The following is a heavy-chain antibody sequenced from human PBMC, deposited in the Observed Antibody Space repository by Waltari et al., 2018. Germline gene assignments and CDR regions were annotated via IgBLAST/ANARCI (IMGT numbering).Heavy chain of an antibody. Sequence: QVQLVQSGAEVKKPGSSVKVSCKASGGTFSSYAISWVRQAPGQGLEWMGGIIPIVGKANDAQKCQGRGTLTADESMSTAYMERSSLVSQDTVVDYCATVPSYITMIGGTRYGMDVWGPGTTGTVSS. CDR1: GGTFSSYA. J-gene: IGHJ6*02. CDR2: IIPIVGKA. V-gene: IGHV1-69*13. CDR3: ATVPSYITMIGGTRYGMDV. D-gene: IGHD3-22*01.